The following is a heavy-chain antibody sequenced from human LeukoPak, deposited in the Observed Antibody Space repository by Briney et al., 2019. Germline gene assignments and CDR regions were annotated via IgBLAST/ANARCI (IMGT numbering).Heavy chain of an antibody. V-gene: IGHV3-73*01. J-gene: IGHJ6*03. CDR1: GFTFSGSA. CDR2: IRSKANSYAT. D-gene: IGHD2-2*01. CDR3: TRQDIVVVPAAREYYYYYYMDV. Sequence: GGSLRLSCAASGFTFSGSAMHWVRQASGEGLEWVGRIRSKANSYATAYAASVKGRFTISRDDSKNTAYLQMNSLKTEDTAVYYCTRQDIVVVPAAREYYYYYYMDVWGKGTTVTISS.